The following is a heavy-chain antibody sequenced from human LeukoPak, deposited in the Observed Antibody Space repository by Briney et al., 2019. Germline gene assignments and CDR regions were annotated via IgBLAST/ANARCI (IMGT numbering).Heavy chain of an antibody. CDR2: ISGSGGST. D-gene: IGHD3-16*02. CDR3: AKISFGGLRLGELSPYYFDY. J-gene: IGHJ4*02. Sequence: GESLRLSCAASGFTLSSYAMSWLREAPGKGLDWVSAISGSGGSTYYADSVKGRFTISRDNSKNTLYLQMNSLRAEDTAVYYCAKISFGGLRLGELSPYYFDYWGQGTLVTVSS. V-gene: IGHV3-23*01. CDR1: GFTLSSYA.